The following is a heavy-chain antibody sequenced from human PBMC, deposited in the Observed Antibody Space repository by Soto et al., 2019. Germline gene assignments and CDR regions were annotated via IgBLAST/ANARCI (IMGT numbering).Heavy chain of an antibody. V-gene: IGHV1-69*13. CDR2: IIPIFGTA. CDR1: EGTFSSYA. Sequence: SVKVSCKASEGTFSSYAISWVRQAPGQGLEWMGGIIPIFGTANYAQKFQGRVTITADESTSTAYMELSSLRSEDTAVYYCAREGRVGSMIVAYYFDYWGQGTLVTVSS. D-gene: IGHD3-22*01. J-gene: IGHJ4*02. CDR3: AREGRVGSMIVAYYFDY.